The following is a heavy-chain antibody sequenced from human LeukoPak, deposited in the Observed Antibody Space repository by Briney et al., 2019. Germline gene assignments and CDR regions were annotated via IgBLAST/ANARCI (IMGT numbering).Heavy chain of an antibody. CDR2: IWYDGSNK. Sequence: GRSLRLSCAASGFTFSSYGMHWVRQAPGKGLEWVAVIWYDGSNKYYADSVKGRFTISRDNSKNTLYLQMNSLRAEDTAVYYCARGGAATDAFDTWGQGTMVTVSS. J-gene: IGHJ3*02. D-gene: IGHD2-15*01. V-gene: IGHV3-33*01. CDR1: GFTFSSYG. CDR3: ARGGAATDAFDT.